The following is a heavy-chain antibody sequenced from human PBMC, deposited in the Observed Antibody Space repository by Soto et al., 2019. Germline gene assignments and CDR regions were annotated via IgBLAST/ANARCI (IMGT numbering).Heavy chain of an antibody. CDR1: GFTFSSYW. D-gene: IGHD2-2*01. V-gene: IGHV3-7*01. J-gene: IGHJ5*02. Sequence: GGSLRLSCAAFGFTFSSYWMSWARQATGKGLEWVANIKQDGSEKYYVDSVKGRFTISRDNAKNSLYLQMNSLRAEDTAVFYCAKGAIGVVAAAIAPLGQGALVTVSS. CDR2: IKQDGSEK. CDR3: AKGAIGVVAAAIAP.